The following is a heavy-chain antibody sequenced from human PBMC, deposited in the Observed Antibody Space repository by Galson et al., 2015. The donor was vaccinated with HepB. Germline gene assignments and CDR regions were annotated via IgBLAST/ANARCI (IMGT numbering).Heavy chain of an antibody. J-gene: IGHJ4*02. V-gene: IGHV3-30*01. Sequence: SLRLSCAASGFTFGGYTMHWVRQAPGKGLRWVAIISHDGTNKDYADLAKGRFTISRDTSYNTLFLQMNSLTAEDTALYYCVRGRQLDFWGQGTLVTVSP. D-gene: IGHD6-6*01. CDR3: VRGRQLDF. CDR2: ISHDGTNK. CDR1: GFTFGGYT.